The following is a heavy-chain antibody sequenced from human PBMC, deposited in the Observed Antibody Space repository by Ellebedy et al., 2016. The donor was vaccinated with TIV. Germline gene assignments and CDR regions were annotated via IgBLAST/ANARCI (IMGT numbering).Heavy chain of an antibody. V-gene: IGHV4-59*08. CDR3: ARREGFCSGGSCPFPSYWYFDL. CDR2: IYYSGST. J-gene: IGHJ2*01. Sequence: SETLSLTCTVSGGSISNYYWSWIRQPPGKGLEWIGYIYYSGSTNYNPSLKSRVTISVDTSKNQFSLKLRSVTAAYTAVYYCARREGFCSGGSCPFPSYWYFDLWGRGTLVTVSS. D-gene: IGHD2-15*01. CDR1: GGSISNYY.